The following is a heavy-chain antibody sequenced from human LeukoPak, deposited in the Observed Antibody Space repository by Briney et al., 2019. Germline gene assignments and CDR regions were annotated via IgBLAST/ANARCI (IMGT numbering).Heavy chain of an antibody. V-gene: IGHV3-23*01. CDR2: ISGSGGST. CDR1: GFTFSSYA. J-gene: IGHJ4*02. CDR3: ASQYTSSRIFDD. D-gene: IGHD6-13*01. Sequence: PGGSLRLSCAASGFTFSSYAMNWVRQAPGKGLEWVSAISGSGGSTYYADSVKGRFTISRDNSKNTVYLQMNSLRAEDTAVYFCASQYTSSRIFDDWGQGTLVTVSS.